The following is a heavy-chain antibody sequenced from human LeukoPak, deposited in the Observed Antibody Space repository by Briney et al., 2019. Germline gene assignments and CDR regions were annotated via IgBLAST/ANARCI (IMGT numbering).Heavy chain of an antibody. V-gene: IGHV1-2*02. CDR3: ARMKGYYYDSSGYYPGYYFDY. Sequence: ASVKVSCKASGYTFTGYYMHWVRQAPGQGLEWMGWINPNSGGTNYAQKLQGRVTMTRDTSISTAYMELSRLRSDDTAVYYCARMKGYYYDSSGYYPGYYFDYWGQGTLVTVSS. J-gene: IGHJ4*02. CDR1: GYTFTGYY. D-gene: IGHD3-22*01. CDR2: INPNSGGT.